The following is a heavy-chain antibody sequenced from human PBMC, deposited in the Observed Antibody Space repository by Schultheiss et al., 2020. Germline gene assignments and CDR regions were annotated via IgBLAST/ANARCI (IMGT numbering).Heavy chain of an antibody. Sequence: GESLKISCKGSGYSFTSYWIGWVRQMPGKGLEWMGIIYPGDSDTRYSPSFQGQVTISADKSISTAYLQWSSLKASDTAMYYCARLDFIAARPGSWFDPWGQGTLVTVSS. CDR1: GYSFTSYW. CDR3: ARLDFIAARPGSWFDP. D-gene: IGHD6-6*01. J-gene: IGHJ5*02. V-gene: IGHV5-51*01. CDR2: IYPGDSDT.